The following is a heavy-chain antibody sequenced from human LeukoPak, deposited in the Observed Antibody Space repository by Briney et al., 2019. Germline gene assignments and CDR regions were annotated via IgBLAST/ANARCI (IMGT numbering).Heavy chain of an antibody. D-gene: IGHD4-23*01. V-gene: IGHV4-34*01. J-gene: IGHJ2*01. Sequence: SETLSLTCAVYGGSFSGYYWSWLRQPPGKGLEWIGEMHYTGATNYSPSLKSRVTISAGTSKNQFSLKVNSVTAADTAVYYCARGVTLYYYFDLWGRGPLVTVSS. CDR1: GGSFSGYY. CDR2: MHYTGAT. CDR3: ARGVTLYYYFDL.